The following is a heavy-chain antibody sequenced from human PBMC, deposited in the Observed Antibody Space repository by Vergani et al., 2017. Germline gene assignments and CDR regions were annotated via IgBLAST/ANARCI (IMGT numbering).Heavy chain of an antibody. CDR3: ANSRACLDLWWEHFQH. CDR2: IDNSGRSI. V-gene: IGHV3-23*01. J-gene: IGHJ1*01. D-gene: IGHD3/OR15-3a*01. CDR1: GFTVSTYA. Sequence: EVHLLESGGGLRQPGGSLKLSCAASGFTVSTYAMSWVRQVPGKGLEWVATIDNSGRSIYYTDSVKGRFTISRDNSKSTLFLQMNSLSAEDTALYYCANSRACLDLWWEHFQHWGRGTLVTVSS.